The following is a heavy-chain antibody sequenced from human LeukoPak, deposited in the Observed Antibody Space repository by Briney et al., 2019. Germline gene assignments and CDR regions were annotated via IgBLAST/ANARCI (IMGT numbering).Heavy chain of an antibody. CDR2: ISADGNI. D-gene: IGHD2-21*01. V-gene: IGHV3-23*01. Sequence: PGGSLRLSCAASGFTFSTYAMSWVRQAPGKGLEWVSAISADGNIYYADSVKGRFTISRDNSKNTLHLQMNSLRAEDTALYYCAKRSIAFDYWGQGTLVTVSS. J-gene: IGHJ4*02. CDR1: GFTFSTYA. CDR3: AKRSIAFDY.